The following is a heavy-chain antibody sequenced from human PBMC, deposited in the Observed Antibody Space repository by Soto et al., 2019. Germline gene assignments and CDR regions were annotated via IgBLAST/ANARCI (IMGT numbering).Heavy chain of an antibody. CDR3: ARDWYFYGSGSPNHMDV. Sequence: QVQLMQSGDEMRKPGASVKVSCQASGYTFSNYGITWVRQAPGQGLEWMGWISAHNGNSKYAQSLQGRLTLTTDTSTSTAYMELRSLRSDDTAVYYCARDWYFYGSGSPNHMDVWGKGTTVSVSS. CDR1: GYTFSNYG. J-gene: IGHJ6*03. V-gene: IGHV1-18*01. D-gene: IGHD3-10*01. CDR2: ISAHNGNS.